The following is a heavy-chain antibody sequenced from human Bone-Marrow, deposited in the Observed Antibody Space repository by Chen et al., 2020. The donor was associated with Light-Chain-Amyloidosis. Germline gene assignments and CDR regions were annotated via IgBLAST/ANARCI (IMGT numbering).Heavy chain of an antibody. Sequence: EVQLEQSGPEVKKPGESLKISCKGSGYTFPNYWIGWVRQMPGKGLEWMGVIYPDASDARYSPYFEGQVTISADKSITTAYLQWRSLKASDTAMYYCARRRDGYNFDYWGQGTLVTVSS. D-gene: IGHD5-12*01. CDR1: GYTFPNYW. CDR2: IYPDASDA. CDR3: ARRRDGYNFDY. J-gene: IGHJ4*02. V-gene: IGHV5-51*01.